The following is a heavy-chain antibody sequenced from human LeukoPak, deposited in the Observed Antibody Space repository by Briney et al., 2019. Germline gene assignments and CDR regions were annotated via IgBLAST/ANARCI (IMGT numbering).Heavy chain of an antibody. CDR1: GYSENFYG. CDR3: ALQLWLRGGNYYFDY. Sequence: EASVKVSCKTSGYSENFYGITWVRQVAGQGLEWMGWISAQHGQTEYAPNSQDRVTMTTDTYTNTAYMELRSLRSDDTAVYYCALQLWLRGGNYYFDYWGQGTLVTVSS. CDR2: ISAQHGQT. J-gene: IGHJ4*02. V-gene: IGHV1-18*01. D-gene: IGHD5-18*01.